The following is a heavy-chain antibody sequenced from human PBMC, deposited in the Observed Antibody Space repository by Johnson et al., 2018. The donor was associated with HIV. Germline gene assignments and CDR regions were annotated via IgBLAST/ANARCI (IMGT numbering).Heavy chain of an antibody. CDR1: GFTFSSYG. D-gene: IGHD5-24*01. J-gene: IGHJ3*02. CDR3: AREMAWEDAFDI. V-gene: IGHV3-30*02. Sequence: QVQLVESGGGVVQPGGSLRLSCAASGFTFSSYGMHWVRQAPGKGLEWVAIIRYDGSNEYYADSVKGRFTISRDNSKNTLYLQMNSLRAEDTAVYYCAREMAWEDAFDIWGQGTMVTVSS. CDR2: IRYDGSNE.